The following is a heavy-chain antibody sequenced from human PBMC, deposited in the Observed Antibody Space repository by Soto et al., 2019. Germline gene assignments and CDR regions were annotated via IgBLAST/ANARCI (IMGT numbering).Heavy chain of an antibody. V-gene: IGHV1-69*04. J-gene: IGHJ4*02. CDR3: ARDLEEDYYDSSRYYGSVVDY. CDR1: GGTFSSYT. Sequence: GASVKVSCKASGGTFSSYTISWVRQAPGQGLEWMGRIIPILGIANYAQKFQGRVTITADKSTSTAYMELSSLRSEDTAVYYCARDLEEDYYDSSRYYGSVVDYWGQAPLVTVSS. CDR2: IIPILGIA. D-gene: IGHD3-22*01.